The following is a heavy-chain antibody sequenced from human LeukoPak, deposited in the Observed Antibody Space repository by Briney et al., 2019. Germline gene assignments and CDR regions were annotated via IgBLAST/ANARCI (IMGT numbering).Heavy chain of an antibody. CDR1: GFTVSSNY. Sequence: GGSLRLSCAASGFTVSSNYMNWVRQAPGKGLEWASVIYSGGSTYYADSVKGRFTISRHNSKNTLYLQMNSLRAEDTAVYYCAMLRYFDWSYGMDVWGQGTTVTVSS. J-gene: IGHJ6*02. CDR2: IYSGGST. CDR3: AMLRYFDWSYGMDV. D-gene: IGHD3-9*01. V-gene: IGHV3-53*04.